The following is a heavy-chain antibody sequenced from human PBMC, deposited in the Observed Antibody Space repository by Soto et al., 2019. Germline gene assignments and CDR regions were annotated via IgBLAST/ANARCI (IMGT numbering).Heavy chain of an antibody. V-gene: IGHV3-30*03. CDR2: ISYDGSNK. J-gene: IGHJ4*02. CDR3: ARYSGKYQGPIDY. D-gene: IGHD1-26*01. Sequence: QVQLVESGGGVVQPGRSLRLSCAASGFTFSHYGIHWVRQAPGKGLEWLAVISYDGSNKHYADSVKGRVTISRDNSKNTLYLQMNSLRAEDTAVNFSARYSGKYQGPIDYWGQGTLVTVSS. CDR1: GFTFSHYG.